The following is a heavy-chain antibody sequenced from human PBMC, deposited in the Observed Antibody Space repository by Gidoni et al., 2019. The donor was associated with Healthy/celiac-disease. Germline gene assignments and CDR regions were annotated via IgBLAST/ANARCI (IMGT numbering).Heavy chain of an antibody. D-gene: IGHD3-16*02. CDR2: ISGSGGST. Sequence: EAQLLESGGGLVQPGGSLRLSCAASGFTFSSCAMSWVRQAPGRGREWVSAISGSGGSTYYADPVKGRFTISRDNSKNTPYLQMNSLRAEDTAVYYCAKDRSAGSEPVFDYWGQGTLVTVSS. J-gene: IGHJ4*02. V-gene: IGHV3-23*01. CDR1: GFTFSSCA. CDR3: AKDRSAGSEPVFDY.